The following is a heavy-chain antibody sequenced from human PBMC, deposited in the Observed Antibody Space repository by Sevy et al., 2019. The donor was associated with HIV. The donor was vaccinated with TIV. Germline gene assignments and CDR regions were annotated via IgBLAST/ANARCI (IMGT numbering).Heavy chain of an antibody. D-gene: IGHD3-9*01. CDR1: GFTFDGYA. V-gene: IGHV3-9*01. CDR2: ISWNSGSI. J-gene: IGHJ4*02. Sequence: GGSLRLSCAASGFTFDGYAMHWVRQAPGKGLEWVSGISWNSGSIGYADSVKGRFTISRDNAKNSLYLQMNSLRAEDTALYYCAKGGPGYDILTGYYGAFDYWGQGTLVTVSS. CDR3: AKGGPGYDILTGYYGAFDY.